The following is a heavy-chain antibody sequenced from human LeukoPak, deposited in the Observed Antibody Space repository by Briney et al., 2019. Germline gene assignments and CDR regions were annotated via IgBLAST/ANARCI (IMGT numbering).Heavy chain of an antibody. CDR1: GGSISSSSYY. CDR2: IYYSGST. D-gene: IGHD3-10*01. CDR3: ARQGYYGSGALFDY. J-gene: IGHJ4*02. V-gene: IGHV4-61*05. Sequence: SETLSLTCTVSGGSISSSSYYWSWIRQPPGKGLEWIGYIYYSGSTNYNPSLKSRVTISVDTSKNQFSLKLSSVTAADTAVYYCARQGYYGSGALFDYWGQGTLVTVSS.